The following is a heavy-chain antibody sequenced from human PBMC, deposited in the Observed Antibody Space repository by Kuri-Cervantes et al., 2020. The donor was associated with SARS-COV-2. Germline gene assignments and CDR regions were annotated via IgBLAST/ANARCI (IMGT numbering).Heavy chain of an antibody. D-gene: IGHD2-15*01. Sequence: GESLKISCAASGFTFSSYIMNWVRQAPGKGLEWVSSISSSSSYIYYADSVKGRFTISRDNAKNSLYLQMNSLRAEDTAVYYCARDPKLELPPAWGQGTLVTVSS. CDR3: ARDPKLELPPA. J-gene: IGHJ5*02. CDR2: ISSSSSYI. CDR1: GFTFSSYI. V-gene: IGHV3-21*01.